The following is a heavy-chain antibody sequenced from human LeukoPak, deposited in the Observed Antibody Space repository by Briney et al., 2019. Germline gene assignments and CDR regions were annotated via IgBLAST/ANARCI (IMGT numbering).Heavy chain of an antibody. CDR1: GFTFSSYS. CDR3: ARAPMVVTPIDY. D-gene: IGHD4-23*01. CDR2: ISSSSSYI. V-gene: IGHV3-21*01. Sequence: GGSLRLSCAASGFTFSSYSMNWVRQAPGKGLEWVSSISSSSSYIYYADSVKGRFTISRDHAKNSLYLQMNSLRAEDTAVYYRARAPMVVTPIDYWGQGTLVTVS. J-gene: IGHJ4*02.